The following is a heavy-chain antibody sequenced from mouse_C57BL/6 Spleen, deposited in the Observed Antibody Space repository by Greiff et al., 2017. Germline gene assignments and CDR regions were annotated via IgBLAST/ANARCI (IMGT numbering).Heavy chain of an antibody. V-gene: IGHV14-3*01. CDR2: IDPANGNT. Sequence: EVQLQQSVAELVRPGASVKLSCTASGFNIKNTYMHWVKQRPEQGLEWIGRIDPANGNTKYAPKFQGKATITADTSSNTAYLQLSSLTSEDTAIYYCAKGIYYGNYVFDYWGQGTTLTVSS. D-gene: IGHD2-1*01. J-gene: IGHJ2*01. CDR1: GFNIKNTY. CDR3: AKGIYYGNYVFDY.